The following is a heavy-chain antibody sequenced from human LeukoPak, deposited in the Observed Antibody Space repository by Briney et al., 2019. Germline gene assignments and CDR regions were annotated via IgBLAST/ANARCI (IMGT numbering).Heavy chain of an antibody. CDR2: IYYSGST. D-gene: IGHD6-19*01. CDR3: ARLEGSGWHYYYYYGMDV. J-gene: IGHJ6*02. Sequence: PSETLSLTCTVSGGSISSSSYYWGWIRQPPGKGLEWIGSIYYSGSTYYNPSLKSRVTISVDTSKNQFSLKLSSVTAADTAVYYCARLEGSGWHYYYYYGMDVWGQGTTVTVSS. CDR1: GGSISSSSYY. V-gene: IGHV4-39*01.